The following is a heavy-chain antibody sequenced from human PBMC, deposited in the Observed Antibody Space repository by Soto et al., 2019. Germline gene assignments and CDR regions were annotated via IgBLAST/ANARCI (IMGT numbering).Heavy chain of an antibody. Sequence: ASVKVSCKASGYTFTGYYMHWVRQAPGQRLEWMGWINPDSGGTNYAQKFQGWVTMTRDTSISTAYMELSRLRSDDTAVYYCARVRARGYSGYDPQPYYFDYWGQGTLVTVSS. CDR3: ARVRARGYSGYDPQPYYFDY. D-gene: IGHD5-12*01. V-gene: IGHV1-2*04. J-gene: IGHJ4*02. CDR2: INPDSGGT. CDR1: GYTFTGYY.